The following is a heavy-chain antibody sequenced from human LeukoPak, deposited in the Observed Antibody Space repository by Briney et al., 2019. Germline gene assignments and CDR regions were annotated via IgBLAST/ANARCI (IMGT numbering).Heavy chain of an antibody. CDR3: ARGRLYGGLYRWDYFDY. CDR2: INLSGST. D-gene: IGHD6-19*01. Sequence: SETLSLTCAVYGGSFSGYYWSWIRQPPGKGLEWIGEINLSGSTNYNPSLKSRVTISVDTSKNQFFLKLSSVTAADTAVYYCARGRLYGGLYRWDYFDYWGQGTLVTVSS. J-gene: IGHJ4*02. CDR1: GGSFSGYY. V-gene: IGHV4-34*01.